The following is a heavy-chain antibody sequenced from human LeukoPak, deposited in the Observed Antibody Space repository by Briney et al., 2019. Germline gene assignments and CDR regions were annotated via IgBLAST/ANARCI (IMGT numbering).Heavy chain of an antibody. CDR3: AKRGVVIRAVIIVGFHKEAYYFDY. V-gene: IGHV3-23*01. D-gene: IGHD3-10*01. CDR2: ISHRGGST. J-gene: IGHJ4*02. Sequence: GGSLRLSCAVSGLTLSNYGMSWVRQAPGKGLEWVAGISHRGGSTKYADSVKGRFTISRDNAKNTLYLQMNSLRAEDTAVYFCAKRGVVIRAVIIVGFHKEAYYFDYWGQGALVTVSS. CDR1: GLTLSNYG.